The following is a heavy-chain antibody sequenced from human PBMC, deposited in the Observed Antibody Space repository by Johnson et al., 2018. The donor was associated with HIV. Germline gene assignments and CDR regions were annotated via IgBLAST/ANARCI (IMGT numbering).Heavy chain of an antibody. V-gene: IGHV3-15*01. J-gene: IGHJ3*02. Sequence: VQLVESGGGLVKPGGSLRLSCAASGFTFSNAWMSWVRQAPGKGLEWVGRIKSKTDGGTTDYAAPVKGRFTISRDDSKNTLYLQMNSLKTEDTAVYYFTTVIDMGSSRLYDAVDIWGQGTMVTVSS. CDR2: IKSKTDGGTT. D-gene: IGHD1-26*01. CDR3: TTVIDMGSSRLYDAVDI. CDR1: GFTFSNAW.